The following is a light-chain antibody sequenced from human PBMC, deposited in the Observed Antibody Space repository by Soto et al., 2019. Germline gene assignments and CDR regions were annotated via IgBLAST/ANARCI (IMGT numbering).Light chain of an antibody. CDR3: QQYGSSPLT. V-gene: IGKV3-20*01. CDR2: GAS. CDR1: QSVSSSY. J-gene: IGKJ3*01. Sequence: EIVLTQSPGTLSLSPGERASLSCRASQSVSSSYLAWYQQKPGQAPRLLIYGASSRATGIPDRFSGSGSGTDFTLTISRLEPEDFAVDYCQQYGSSPLTFGPGTKVDIK.